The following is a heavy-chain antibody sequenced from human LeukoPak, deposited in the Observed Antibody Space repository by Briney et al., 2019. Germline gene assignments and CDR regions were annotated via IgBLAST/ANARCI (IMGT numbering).Heavy chain of an antibody. CDR2: MRYDGSNR. CDR3: AKTAPRSIQVWDY. V-gene: IGHV3-30*02. Sequence: GGSLRLSCAASGFSFSRHGMHWVRQAPGKGLEWVAFMRYDGSNRYYADSVKGRFTISRDNSKNTLFLQMNSLRPEDTAMYYCAKTAPRSIQVWDYWGQGTLVTVSS. CDR1: GFSFSRHG. J-gene: IGHJ4*02. D-gene: IGHD3-16*01.